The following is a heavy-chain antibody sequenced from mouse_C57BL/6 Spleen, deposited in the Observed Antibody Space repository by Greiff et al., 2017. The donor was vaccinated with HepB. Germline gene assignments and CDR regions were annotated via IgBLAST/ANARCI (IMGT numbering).Heavy chain of an antibody. J-gene: IGHJ4*01. D-gene: IGHD2-4*01. CDR1: GYTFTDYE. Sequence: QVQLQQSGAELVRPGASVTLSCKASGYTFTDYEMHWVKQTPVHGLEWIGAIDPETGGTAYNQKFKGKAILTADKSSSTAYMELRSLTSEDSAVYYCTREGVDDYDGNYAMDYWGQGTSVTVSS. V-gene: IGHV1-15*01. CDR3: TREGVDDYDGNYAMDY. CDR2: IDPETGGT.